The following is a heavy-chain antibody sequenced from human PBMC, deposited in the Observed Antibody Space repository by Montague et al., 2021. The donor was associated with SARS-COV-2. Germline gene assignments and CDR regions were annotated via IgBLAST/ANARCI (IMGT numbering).Heavy chain of an antibody. Sequence: PALVKPTQTLTLTCTFSGFSLSTSGMCVSWIRQPPGKALEWLALIDWDDDKYYSTSLKTRLTISKDTSKNQVVLTMTNMDPVDTATYYCARIGTVRGGIAAPHLYYGMDVWGQGTTVTVSS. CDR1: GFSLSTSGMC. CDR2: IDWDDDK. CDR3: ARIGTVRGGIAAPHLYYGMDV. V-gene: IGHV2-70*01. D-gene: IGHD3-10*01. J-gene: IGHJ6*02.